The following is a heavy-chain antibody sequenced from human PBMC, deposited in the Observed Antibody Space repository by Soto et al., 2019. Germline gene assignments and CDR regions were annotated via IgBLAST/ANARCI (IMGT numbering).Heavy chain of an antibody. D-gene: IGHD3-9*01. CDR2: IFYGHGT. CDR3: ARQPTGYPNWFDA. V-gene: IGHV4-39*01. J-gene: IGHJ5*02. CDR1: GGSVTSSTSS. Sequence: QVQLQESGPGLVNPSETLSLTCTVSGGSVTSSTSSWAWVRQPPGKGLHWIGTIFYGHGTYXNPXXXXXXXXXXXXXXXXXXXXXXXVTAADTAVYYCARQPTGYPNWFDAWGRXIL.